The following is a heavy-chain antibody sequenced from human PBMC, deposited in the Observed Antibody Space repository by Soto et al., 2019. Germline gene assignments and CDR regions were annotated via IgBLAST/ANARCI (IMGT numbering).Heavy chain of an antibody. V-gene: IGHV2-26*01. CDR2: IFSNDEK. J-gene: IGHJ4*02. Sequence: QVTLKESGPVLVKPTETLTLTCTVSGFSLSKARMGVSWIRQPPGKALEWLAHIFSNDEKSYSTSLKSRLTNSKTTSKSQVVLTMTNMDPVDTATYYCARMLVAVAVPQTLFDYWGQGTLVTVSS. CDR3: ARMLVAVAVPQTLFDY. CDR1: GFSLSKARMG. D-gene: IGHD6-19*01.